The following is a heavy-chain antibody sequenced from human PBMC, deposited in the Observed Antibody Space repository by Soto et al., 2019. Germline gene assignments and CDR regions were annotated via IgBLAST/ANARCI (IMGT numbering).Heavy chain of an antibody. V-gene: IGHV1-24*01. Sequence: ASVKVSCKVSGYTLTELSMHWVRQAPGKGLEWMGGIGPDDGETIYAQKFQGRVTMTTDTSTSTAYMELRSLRSDDTAVYCCARDDDCGGDCSFAFGMDVWGQGTTVTVSS. CDR3: ARDDDCGGDCSFAFGMDV. J-gene: IGHJ6*02. CDR2: IGPDDGET. CDR1: GYTLTELS. D-gene: IGHD2-21*02.